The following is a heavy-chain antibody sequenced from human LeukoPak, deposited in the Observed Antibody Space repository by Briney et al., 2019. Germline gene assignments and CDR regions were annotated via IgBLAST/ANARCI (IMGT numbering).Heavy chain of an antibody. V-gene: IGHV3-30*04. Sequence: GGSLRLSCAASGFTFSSYEMNWVRQAPGKGLDWVAGISYDGNPKYYADSVRGRFIISRDNSNNTLYLQLNSLRPDDTAVYYCAKVRGLYGRGFYAMDVWGQGTTVTVAS. CDR2: ISYDGNPK. J-gene: IGHJ6*02. D-gene: IGHD2-8*01. CDR1: GFTFSSYE. CDR3: AKVRGLYGRGFYAMDV.